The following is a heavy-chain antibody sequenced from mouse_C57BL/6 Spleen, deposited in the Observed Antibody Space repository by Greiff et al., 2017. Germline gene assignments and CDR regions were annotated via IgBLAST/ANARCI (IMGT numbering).Heavy chain of an antibody. D-gene: IGHD3-2*02. V-gene: IGHV6-3*01. Sequence: EVKVEESGGGLVQPGGSMKLSCVASGFTFSNYWMNWVRQSPEKGLEWVAQIRLKSDNYATHYAESVKGRFTISRDDSKSSVYLQMNNLRAEDTGIYYCTGGDSSGYGFAYWGQGTLVTVSA. CDR1: GFTFSNYW. CDR2: IRLKSDNYAT. CDR3: TGGDSSGYGFAY. J-gene: IGHJ3*01.